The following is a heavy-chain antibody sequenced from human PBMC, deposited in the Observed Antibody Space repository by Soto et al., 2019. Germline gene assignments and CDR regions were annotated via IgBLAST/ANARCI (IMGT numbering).Heavy chain of an antibody. CDR3: ERGPNPGIITD. CDR2: IYYSGST. Sequence: PSETLSLTCTVSGVSISSYYWSWIRQPPGKGLEWIGYIYYSGSTNYNPSLKSRVTISVDTSKNQFSLKLSSVTAADTAVYYCERGPNPGIITDWGQGTLVTVSS. J-gene: IGHJ4*02. CDR1: GVSISSYY. D-gene: IGHD1-20*01. V-gene: IGHV4-59*01.